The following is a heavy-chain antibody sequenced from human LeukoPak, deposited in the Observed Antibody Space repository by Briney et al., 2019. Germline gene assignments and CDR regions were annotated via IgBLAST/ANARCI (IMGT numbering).Heavy chain of an antibody. Sequence: GSLGLSCSVSGFTFSTYVMHWVRQAPGKGLEYVSAISSNGDNTYYADSVKGRFTISRDNSKNTLYLQMSSLRADDTAVYYCVRGTGYWGQGTLVTVSS. CDR1: GFTFSTYV. CDR3: VRGTGY. J-gene: IGHJ4*02. CDR2: ISSNGDNT. V-gene: IGHV3-64D*06.